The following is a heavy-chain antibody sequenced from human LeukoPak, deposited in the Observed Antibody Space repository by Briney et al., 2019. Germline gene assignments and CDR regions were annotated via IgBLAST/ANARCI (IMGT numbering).Heavy chain of an antibody. CDR3: ARVVNGVWPTGENYYFDY. CDR1: GYTFTSYG. CDR2: ISAYNGNT. V-gene: IGHV1-18*01. D-gene: IGHD2-8*01. J-gene: IGHJ4*02. Sequence: GASVKVSCKASGYTFTSYGISWVRQAPGQGLEWMGWISAYNGNTNYAQKLQGRVTMTTDTSTSTAYMELRSLRSDDTAVYYCARVVNGVWPTGENYYFDYWGQGTLVTVSS.